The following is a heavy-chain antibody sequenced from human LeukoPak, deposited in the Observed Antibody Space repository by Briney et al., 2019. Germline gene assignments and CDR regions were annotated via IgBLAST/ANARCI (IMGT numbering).Heavy chain of an antibody. CDR3: AREREGYSRIKSGYAFDI. Sequence: ASVKVSCKASGYTFTSYGISWVRQAPGQGLEWMGWISAYNGNTNYAQKLQGRVTMTTDTSTSTAYMELRSLRSDDTAVYYCAREREGYSRIKSGYAFDIWGQGTMVTVSS. CDR2: ISAYNGNT. D-gene: IGHD6-13*01. J-gene: IGHJ3*02. V-gene: IGHV1-18*01. CDR1: GYTFTSYG.